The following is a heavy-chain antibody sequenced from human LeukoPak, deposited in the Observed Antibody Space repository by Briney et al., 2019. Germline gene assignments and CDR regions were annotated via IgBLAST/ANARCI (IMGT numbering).Heavy chain of an antibody. Sequence: ASVKVSCKASGYTFTSYYMHWVRQAPGQGLEWMGWINPNSGGTNYAQKFQGRVTMTRDTSISTAYMELSRLRSDDTAVYYCARASYASSDYEYFQHWGQGTLVTVSS. CDR1: GYTFTSYY. D-gene: IGHD3-22*01. J-gene: IGHJ1*01. V-gene: IGHV1-2*02. CDR2: INPNSGGT. CDR3: ARASYASSDYEYFQH.